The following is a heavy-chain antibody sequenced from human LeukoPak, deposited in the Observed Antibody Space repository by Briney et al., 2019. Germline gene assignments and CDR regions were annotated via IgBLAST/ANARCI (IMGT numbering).Heavy chain of an antibody. CDR2: INWNGGST. J-gene: IGHJ4*02. D-gene: IGHD5-24*01. CDR1: GFTFDDYG. V-gene: IGHV3-20*04. CDR3: ARSRTNEMATICFDY. Sequence: GGSLRLSCAASGFTFDDYGMSWVRQAPGKGLEWVSGINWNGGSTGYADSVKGRFTISRDNAKNSLYLQMNSLRAEDTALYYCARSRTNEMATICFDYWGQGTLVTVSS.